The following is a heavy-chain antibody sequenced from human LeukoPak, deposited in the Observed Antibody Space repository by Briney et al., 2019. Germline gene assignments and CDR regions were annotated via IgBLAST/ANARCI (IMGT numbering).Heavy chain of an antibody. CDR1: GGSISSYY. CDR2: IYYSGST. Sequence: SETLSLTCNVSGGSISSYYWSWIRQPAGKGLEWIGHIYYSGSTNYNPSLKSRVTISVDTSKNQFSLKLSSVTAADTAVYYCARQLDSSGYYLFDYWGQGTLVTVSS. D-gene: IGHD3-22*01. V-gene: IGHV4-59*01. J-gene: IGHJ4*02. CDR3: ARQLDSSGYYLFDY.